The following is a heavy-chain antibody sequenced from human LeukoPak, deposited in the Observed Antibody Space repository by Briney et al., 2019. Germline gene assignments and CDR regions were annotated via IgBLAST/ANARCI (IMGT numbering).Heavy chain of an antibody. CDR3: ARGGGNSSNHDAFDI. Sequence: LRLSCAASGFTFSDYYMSWIRQPPGKGLVWIGCIYYSGSTYYNPSLKSRVTISVDTSKNQFSLKLSSVTAADTAVYYCARGGGNSSNHDAFDIWGQGTMVTVSS. CDR1: GFTFSDYY. J-gene: IGHJ3*02. CDR2: IYYSGST. V-gene: IGHV4-30-4*08. D-gene: IGHD4-23*01.